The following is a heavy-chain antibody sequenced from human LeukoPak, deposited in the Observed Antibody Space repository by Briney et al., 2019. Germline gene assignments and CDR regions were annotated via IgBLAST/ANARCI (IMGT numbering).Heavy chain of an antibody. J-gene: IGHJ4*02. CDR3: AKVRKSIWYLEFDY. CDR1: GFTFSNYA. V-gene: IGHV3-23*01. CDR2: ISGSGDST. D-gene: IGHD6-13*01. Sequence: GGTLRLSCAASGFTFSNYAMSWVRQAPGKGLEWVSVISGSGDSTYYADSVKGRFTISRDNSKDTLFLQVNSLRAEDTAVYYCAKVRKSIWYLEFDYWGQGTLVTVSS.